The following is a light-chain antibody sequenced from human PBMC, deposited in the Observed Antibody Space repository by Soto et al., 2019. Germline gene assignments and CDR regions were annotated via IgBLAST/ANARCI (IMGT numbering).Light chain of an antibody. J-gene: IGKJ5*01. CDR2: SAS. CDR1: QGINNY. V-gene: IGKV1-27*01. Sequence: DIQMTQSPSSLSASVGDSVTITCRASQGINNYLAWYQQKPGKVPVLLIYSASTLKSGVPSRFSGRGAGTDFTLTISSLQPEDFAVYSCQQYGRSPPVTFGQGTRLEIK. CDR3: QQYGRSPPVT.